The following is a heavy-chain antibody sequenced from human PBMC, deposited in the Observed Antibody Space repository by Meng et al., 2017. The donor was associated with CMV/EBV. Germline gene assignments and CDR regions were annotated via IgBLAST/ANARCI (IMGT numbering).Heavy chain of an antibody. Sequence: GALRLSCAASGFTFSSYSMNWVRQAPGKGLEWVSSISSSSSYIYYADSVKGRFTISRDNAKNSLYLQMNSLRAEDTAVYYCARDLQLFRSSWHPVDIWGQGTMVTVSS. V-gene: IGHV3-21*01. D-gene: IGHD6-13*01. CDR2: ISSSSSYI. CDR1: GFTFSSYS. CDR3: ARDLQLFRSSWHPVDI. J-gene: IGHJ3*02.